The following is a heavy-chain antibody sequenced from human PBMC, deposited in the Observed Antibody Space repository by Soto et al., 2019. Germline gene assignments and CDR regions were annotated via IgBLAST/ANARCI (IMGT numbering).Heavy chain of an antibody. Sequence: VASVKVSCKASGYTFIGNYIHWVRQAPGQGLEWMGWISPKSGSIKYAQKFQGRVIMTTDTSTSTAYMEVRSLRSDDTAVYYCVKDRDSNSWPSRDVWGPGTTVTVSS. J-gene: IGHJ6*02. D-gene: IGHD3-22*01. CDR2: ISPKSGSI. CDR1: GYTFIGNY. V-gene: IGHV1-18*04. CDR3: VKDRDSNSWPSRDV.